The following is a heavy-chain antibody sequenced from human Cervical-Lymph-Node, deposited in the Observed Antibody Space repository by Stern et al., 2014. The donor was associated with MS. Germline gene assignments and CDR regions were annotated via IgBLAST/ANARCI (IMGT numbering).Heavy chain of an antibody. CDR3: TREMAARRFDP. V-gene: IGHV3-66*01. CDR1: GLTVSRHY. J-gene: IGHJ5*02. CDR2: MYAGRIT. Sequence: VQLVESGGGLAQPGGSPRLSCAASGLTVSRHYMTWVRQAPGKGLEWVSLMYAGRITHYADSVKGRFTISRDNSENILYLQMNSLRVEDTAVYYCTREMAARRFDPWGQGTLVIVSS. D-gene: IGHD6-6*01.